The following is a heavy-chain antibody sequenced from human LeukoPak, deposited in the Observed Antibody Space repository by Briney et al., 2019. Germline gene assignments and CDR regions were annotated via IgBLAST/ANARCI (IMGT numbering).Heavy chain of an antibody. Sequence: SETLSLTCTVSSASITSSPYFWGWIRQSPGKGLEWIGSISYSGTTYYNPSLKSRVTISVDTSKNQFSLKLDSVTAADTAVFXXXXXSADYNTLGGSYKVWGQGTLVTVSS. V-gene: IGHV4-39*01. CDR3: XXXSADYNTLGGSYKV. CDR2: ISYSGTT. CDR1: SASITSSPYF. D-gene: IGHD3-10*01. J-gene: IGHJ4*02.